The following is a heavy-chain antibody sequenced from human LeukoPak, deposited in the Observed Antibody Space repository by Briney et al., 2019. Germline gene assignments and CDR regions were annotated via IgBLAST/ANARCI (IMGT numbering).Heavy chain of an antibody. CDR1: GFTFCDHS. V-gene: IGHV3-49*03. CDR2: IRSKAYGGTA. D-gene: IGHD3-9*01. CDR3: TREIRYFDWFQADY. J-gene: IGHJ4*02. Sequence: TGGSLRLSCTASGFTFCDHSVSWFRQAPGKGREGVGFIRSKAYGGTAEYAASVKGRFTISRDDSKSVAYLQMDSLKTEDTAVYYCTREIRYFDWFQADYWGQGNLVTVSS.